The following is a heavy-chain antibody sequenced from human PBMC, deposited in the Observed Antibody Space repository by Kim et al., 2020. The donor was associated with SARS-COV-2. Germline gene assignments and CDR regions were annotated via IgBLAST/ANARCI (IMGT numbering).Heavy chain of an antibody. CDR3: GRLGYCSSTRCLEDY. CDR2: IKQDGSEK. V-gene: IGHV3-7*03. J-gene: IGHJ4*02. Sequence: GGSLRLSCAASGFTFSTYWMSWVRQAPGKGLEWVANIKQDGSEKYYVDSVKGRFTISRDNAKNSLYLQMNGLRAEDTAVYYCGRLGYCSSTRCLEDYWGQGTLVTVSS. CDR1: GFTFSTYW. D-gene: IGHD2-2*03.